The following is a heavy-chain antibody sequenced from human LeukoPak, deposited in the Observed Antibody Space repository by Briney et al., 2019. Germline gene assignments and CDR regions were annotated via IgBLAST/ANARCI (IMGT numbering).Heavy chain of an antibody. Sequence: SETLSLTCTVTGGSISSYYWSWIRQPPGKGLEWIGYISYSGSTNYNPSLKSRVTISLDTSKNQFSLKLSSVTAADTAIYYCARGERPGCDYWGLGTLVTVSS. CDR1: GGSISSYY. J-gene: IGHJ4*02. V-gene: IGHV4-59*01. CDR3: ARGERPGCDY. CDR2: ISYSGST. D-gene: IGHD3-16*01.